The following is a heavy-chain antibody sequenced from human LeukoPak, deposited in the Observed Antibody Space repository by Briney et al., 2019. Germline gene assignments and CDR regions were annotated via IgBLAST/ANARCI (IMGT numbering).Heavy chain of an antibody. V-gene: IGHV4-61*01. D-gene: IGHD3-22*01. CDR3: ARVRGSSGYYYAAGFDY. CDR2: IYYSGST. Sequence: SETLSLTCTVSGGSVSSGSYYWSWIRQPPGKGLEWIGYIYYSGSTNYNPSLKSLITISVDTSKNQFSLKLSSVTAADTAVYYCARVRGSSGYYYAAGFDYWGQGTLVTVSS. J-gene: IGHJ4*02. CDR1: GGSVSSGSYY.